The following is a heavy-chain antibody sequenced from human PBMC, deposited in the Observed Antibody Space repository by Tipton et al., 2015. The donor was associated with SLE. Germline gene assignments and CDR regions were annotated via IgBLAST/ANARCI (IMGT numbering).Heavy chain of an antibody. J-gene: IGHJ4*02. V-gene: IGHV4-59*01. CDR1: GGSISSYY. Sequence: LRLSCTVSGGSISSYYWSWIRQPPGKGLEWIGYIYYSGSTNYNPSLKSRVTISVDTSKNQFSLKLSSVTAADTAVYYCARSKGSSSWYVLFDYWGQGTLVTFSS. D-gene: IGHD6-13*01. CDR3: ARSKGSSSWYVLFDY. CDR2: IYYSGST.